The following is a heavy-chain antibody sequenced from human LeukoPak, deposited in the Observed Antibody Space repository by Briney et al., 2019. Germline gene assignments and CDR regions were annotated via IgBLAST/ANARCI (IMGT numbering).Heavy chain of an antibody. V-gene: IGHV3-21*01. CDR3: ARMEGYSSSWYDDY. Sequence: PGGSLRLSCAASGFTFSSYSMNWVRQAPGKGLEWVSSISSSSSYIYYADSVKCRFTISKDNAKNSLYLQMNSLRAEDTAVYYCARMEGYSSSWYDDYWGQGTLVTVSS. CDR2: ISSSSSYI. D-gene: IGHD6-13*01. CDR1: GFTFSSYS. J-gene: IGHJ4*02.